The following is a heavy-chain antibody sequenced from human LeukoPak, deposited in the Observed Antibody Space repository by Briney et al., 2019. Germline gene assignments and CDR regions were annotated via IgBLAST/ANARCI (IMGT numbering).Heavy chain of an antibody. CDR1: GFTFSSYA. J-gene: IGHJ4*02. CDR2: ISGSGGST. D-gene: IGHD3-3*01. Sequence: GGSLRLSCAASGFTFSSYAMSWVRQAPGKGLEWVSAISGSGGSTYYADSVKGRFTISRDNSKNTLSLQMNSLRAEDTAVYYCAKGHLGSGYLYYFDNWGQGTLVTVSS. CDR3: AKGHLGSGYLYYFDN. V-gene: IGHV3-23*01.